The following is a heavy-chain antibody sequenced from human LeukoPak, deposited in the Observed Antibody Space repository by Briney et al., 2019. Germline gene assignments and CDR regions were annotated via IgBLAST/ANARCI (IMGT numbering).Heavy chain of an antibody. Sequence: SETLSLTCTVSGDSISPYYWSWIRQPPGGGLEWIGYVFYTGSTNYNPSLKSRVTISVDTSRNQFSLKLTSVTAADTALYSCARLLTTTSDGNYFDHWGQGTLVTVSS. CDR1: GDSISPYY. J-gene: IGHJ4*02. D-gene: IGHD2/OR15-2a*01. CDR3: ARLLTTTSDGNYFDH. CDR2: VFYTGST. V-gene: IGHV4-59*08.